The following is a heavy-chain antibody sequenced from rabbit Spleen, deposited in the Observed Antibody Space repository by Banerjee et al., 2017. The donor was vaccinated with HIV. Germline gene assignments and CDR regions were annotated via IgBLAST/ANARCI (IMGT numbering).Heavy chain of an antibody. CDR2: IYGGSSGST. J-gene: IGHJ4*01. Sequence: QSLEESGGDLVKPGGSLTLTCTASGFSFSSNYYMCWVRQAPGKGLEWIACIYGGSSGSTYYASWAKGRFTISKASSTTVTLQMTSLTAADTATYFCARAGAAVDGFDLWGPGTLVTVS. CDR1: GFSFSSNYY. CDR3: ARAGAAVDGFDL. V-gene: IGHV1S40*01. D-gene: IGHD4-1*01.